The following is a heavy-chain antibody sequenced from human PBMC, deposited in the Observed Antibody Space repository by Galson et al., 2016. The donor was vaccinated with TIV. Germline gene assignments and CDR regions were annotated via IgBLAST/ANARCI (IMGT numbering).Heavy chain of an antibody. CDR3: ARAQIIYDVVSGIDY. CDR2: ISGDSRFI. V-gene: IGHV3-21*01. D-gene: IGHD3-3*02. Sequence: SLRLSCAASGFIFRRFSMNWVRQSPGKGLEWVSSISGDSRFIYYADSMKGRFTISRDNTKNSLYLQMNSLRAEDTAVYFCARAQIIYDVVSGIDYWGQGTLITVSS. J-gene: IGHJ4*02. CDR1: GFIFRRFS.